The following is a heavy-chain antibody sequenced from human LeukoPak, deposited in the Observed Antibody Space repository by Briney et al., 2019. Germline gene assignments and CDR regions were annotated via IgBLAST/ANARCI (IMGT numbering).Heavy chain of an antibody. CDR3: VKGIVVVTARAFDY. Sequence: TGGSLRLSCSASGFTFSSYAMHWVRQAPGKGLEYVSAISSNGGSTYYADSVKGRFTISRDNSKNTLYLQMSSPRPEDTAVYYCVKGIVVVTARAFDYWGQGTLVTVSS. CDR1: GFTFSSYA. J-gene: IGHJ4*02. CDR2: ISSNGGST. V-gene: IGHV3-64D*06. D-gene: IGHD2-21*02.